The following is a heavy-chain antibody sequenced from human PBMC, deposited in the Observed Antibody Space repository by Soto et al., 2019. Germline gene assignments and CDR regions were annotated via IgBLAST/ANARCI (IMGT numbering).Heavy chain of an antibody. J-gene: IGHJ3*02. V-gene: IGHV1-69*12. CDR2: IIPIFGTA. D-gene: IGHD3-22*01. Sequence: QVQLVQSGAEVKKPGSSVKVSCKASGGTFSSYAISWVRQAPGQGLEWMGGIIPIFGTANYAQKFQGRVTLPADESTSTADMERSSRRSEDTAVYYCVRDRDSSGYYYRMVFDIWGQGTMVTVSS. CDR1: GGTFSSYA. CDR3: VRDRDSSGYYYRMVFDI.